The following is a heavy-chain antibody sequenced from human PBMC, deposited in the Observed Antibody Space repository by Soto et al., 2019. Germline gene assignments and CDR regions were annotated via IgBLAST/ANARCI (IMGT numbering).Heavy chain of an antibody. Sequence: QVQLQQWGAGLLKPSETLSLTCAVYGGSFSGNYWTWIRQPPGKGLEWIGEINRGGSTVYHQSLKSRVTISLDTSKNQFSLKLSSVTAADTAVYYCARGYGSGSYYNYWGQGTLVTVSS. V-gene: IGHV4-34*01. CDR3: ARGYGSGSYYNY. CDR1: GGSFSGNY. J-gene: IGHJ4*02. D-gene: IGHD3-10*01. CDR2: INRGGST.